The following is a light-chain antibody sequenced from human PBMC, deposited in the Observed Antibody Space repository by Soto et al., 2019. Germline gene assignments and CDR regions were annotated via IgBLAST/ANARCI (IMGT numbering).Light chain of an antibody. CDR3: NSYTTSSTAI. J-gene: IGLJ7*01. CDR1: SSDVGAYNY. CDR2: EVS. Sequence: QTSLTQAASVSGSPGQSITIACTGTSSDVGAYNYVSWYQQHPGKAPKLMIYEVSNRPSGVSNRFSGSTSGNTASLTISGLQAEDEADYYCNSYTTSSTAIFGGGTQLTVL. V-gene: IGLV2-14*01.